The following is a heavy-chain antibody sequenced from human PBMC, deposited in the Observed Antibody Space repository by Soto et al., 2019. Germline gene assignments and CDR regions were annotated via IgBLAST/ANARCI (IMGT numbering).Heavy chain of an antibody. Sequence: GGSLRLSCAASGFTFSSYGMHWVRQAPGKGLEWVAVISYDGSNKYYADSVKGRFTISRDNSKNTLYLQMNSLRAEDTAVYYCAKAMPKIAVAGTSWFDPWGQGTLVTVSS. J-gene: IGHJ5*02. CDR3: AKAMPKIAVAGTSWFDP. V-gene: IGHV3-30*18. D-gene: IGHD6-19*01. CDR2: ISYDGSNK. CDR1: GFTFSSYG.